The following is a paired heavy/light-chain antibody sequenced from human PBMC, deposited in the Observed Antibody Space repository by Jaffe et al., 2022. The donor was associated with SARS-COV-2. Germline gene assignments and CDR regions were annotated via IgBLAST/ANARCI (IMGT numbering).Heavy chain of an antibody. Sequence: QLQLQESGPGLVKPSETLSLTCTVSGGSISSSSYYWGWIRQPPGKGLEWIGSIYYSGSTYYNPSLKSRVTISVDTSKNQFSLKLSSVTAADTAVYYCATVPYYDILTGYQDDYWGQGTLVTVSS. D-gene: IGHD3-9*01. CDR3: ATVPYYDILTGYQDDY. V-gene: IGHV4-39*01. CDR2: IYYSGST. J-gene: IGHJ4*02. CDR1: GGSISSSSYY.
Light chain of an antibody. J-gene: IGKJ3*01. CDR2: GAS. CDR3: QQYGSSPGFT. CDR1: QSVSSSY. Sequence: EIVLTQSPGTLSLSPGERATLSCRASQSVSSSYLAWYQQKPGQAPRLLIYGASSRATGIPDRFSGSGSGTDFTLTISRLEPEDFAVYYCQQYGSSPGFTFGPGTKVDIK. V-gene: IGKV3-20*01.